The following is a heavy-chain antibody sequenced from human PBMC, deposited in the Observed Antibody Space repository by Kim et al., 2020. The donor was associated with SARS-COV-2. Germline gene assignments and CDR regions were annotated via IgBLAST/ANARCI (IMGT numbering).Heavy chain of an antibody. CDR3: ARGVVVVPAGPRGGCWFDP. CDR2: INHSGST. J-gene: IGHJ5*02. V-gene: IGHV4-34*01. Sequence: SETLSLTCAVYGGSFSGYYWSWIRQPPGKGLEWIGEINHSGSTNYNPSLKSRVTISVDTSKNQFSLKLSSVTAADTAVYYCARGVVVVPAGPRGGCWFDPWGQGTLVTVSS. CDR1: GGSFSGYY. D-gene: IGHD2-2*01.